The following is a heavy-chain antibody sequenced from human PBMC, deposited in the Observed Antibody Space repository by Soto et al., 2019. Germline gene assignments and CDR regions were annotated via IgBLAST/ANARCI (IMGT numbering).Heavy chain of an antibody. CDR1: GGSVSSGSYY. CDR3: ARDVGYGSGSYNPYYYYGMDV. CDR2: IYYSGST. J-gene: IGHJ6*02. V-gene: IGHV4-61*01. D-gene: IGHD3-10*01. Sequence: SETLSLTCTVSGGSVSSGSYYWSWIRQPPGKGLEWIGYIYYSGSTNYNPPLKSRVTISVDTSKNQFSLKLSSVTAADTAVYYCARDVGYGSGSYNPYYYYGMDVWGQGTTVTSP.